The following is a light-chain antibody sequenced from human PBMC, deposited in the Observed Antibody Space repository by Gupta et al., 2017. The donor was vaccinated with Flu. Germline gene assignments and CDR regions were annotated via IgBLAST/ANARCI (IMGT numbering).Light chain of an antibody. Sequence: GDTVTITCRASQSISTWWAWYQQKSGKAPKLLIYKASTLGSGVPSRFGGSGSGTEFSLTITGLQPDDSATYYCQQYHSRLYTFGQGTKLQIK. J-gene: IGKJ2*01. CDR2: KAS. V-gene: IGKV1-5*03. CDR1: QSISTW. CDR3: QQYHSRLYT.